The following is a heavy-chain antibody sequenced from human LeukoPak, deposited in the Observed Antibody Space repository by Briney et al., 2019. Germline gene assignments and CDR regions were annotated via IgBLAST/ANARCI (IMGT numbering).Heavy chain of an antibody. CDR2: IYPGDSDT. J-gene: IGHJ4*02. Sequence: GWLKVSCKGAGYSFTNYWNGGVRQMAEKGRVWMRIIYPGDSDTRYSPSFQGQVTISADKSITTAYLQWSSLKASDTAMYYCATEGVIAPIDYWGQGTLVTVSS. CDR3: ATEGVIAPIDY. CDR1: GYSFTNYW. V-gene: IGHV5-51*01. D-gene: IGHD3-16*02.